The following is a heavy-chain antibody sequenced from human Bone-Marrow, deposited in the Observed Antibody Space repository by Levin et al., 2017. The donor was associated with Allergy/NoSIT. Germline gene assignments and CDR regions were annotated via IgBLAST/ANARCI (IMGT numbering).Heavy chain of an antibody. V-gene: IGHV3-21*01. Sequence: SCAASGFTFSSYSMNWVRQAPGKGLEWVSSISSSSSYIYYADSVKGRFTISRDNAKNSLYLQMNSLRAEDTAVYYCARPYKPSSGSTDYWGQGTLVTVSS. CDR3: ARPYKPSSGSTDY. J-gene: IGHJ4*02. CDR1: GFTFSSYS. D-gene: IGHD1-26*01. CDR2: ISSSSSYI.